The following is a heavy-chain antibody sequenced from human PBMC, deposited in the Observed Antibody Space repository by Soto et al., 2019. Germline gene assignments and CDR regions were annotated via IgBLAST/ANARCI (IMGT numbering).Heavy chain of an antibody. CDR2: IIPILGTP. Sequence: QVQLVQSGAEVKKPGSSVKVSCKASGGTFSNYAISWVRQAPGQGLEWMGGIIPILGTPNYAQKFQGRATITADKSTSTAYLEVRNLRSDDTAVYYCARGWETVGTTTPFAYWGQGTLVTVSS. J-gene: IGHJ4*02. CDR3: ARGWETVGTTTPFAY. V-gene: IGHV1-69*06. CDR1: GGTFSNYA. D-gene: IGHD1-26*01.